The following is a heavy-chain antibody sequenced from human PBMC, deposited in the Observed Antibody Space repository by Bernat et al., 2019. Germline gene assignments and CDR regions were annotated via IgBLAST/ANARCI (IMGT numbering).Heavy chain of an antibody. V-gene: IGHV3-15*07. Sequence: EVQLVESGGGLVEPGGSLRLSCAASGFTFSNAWMNWVRQAPGKGLEWVGRIHSKSDGGTTDYAAPVTGRFTISRDDSKNTLYLQMNSLKTEDTAVYYCAKERGSGSYYNDYWGQGTLVTVSS. J-gene: IGHJ4*02. CDR1: GFTFSNAW. D-gene: IGHD3-10*01. CDR3: AKERGSGSYYNDY. CDR2: IHSKSDGGTT.